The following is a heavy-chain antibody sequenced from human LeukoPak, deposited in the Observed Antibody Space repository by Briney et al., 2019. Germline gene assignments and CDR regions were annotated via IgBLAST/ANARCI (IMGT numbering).Heavy chain of an antibody. Sequence: SVKVSCKASGGTFSSYAISWVRQAPGQGLEWMGGIIPIFGTANYAQKFQGRVTITADESTSTAYMELSSLRSEDTAVYYCARDLPLGIAAAGTLPDYWGQGTLVTVSS. CDR3: ARDLPLGIAAAGTLPDY. D-gene: IGHD6-13*01. V-gene: IGHV1-69*01. J-gene: IGHJ4*02. CDR1: GGTFSSYA. CDR2: IIPIFGTA.